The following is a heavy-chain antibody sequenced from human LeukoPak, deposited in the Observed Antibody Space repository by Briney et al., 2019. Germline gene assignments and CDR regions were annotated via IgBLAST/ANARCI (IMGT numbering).Heavy chain of an antibody. V-gene: IGHV4-38-2*01. D-gene: IGHD3-22*01. CDR3: ARGPYSYDSSGAFDI. Sequence: GSLRLSCAASGFTFSSYWMSWIRQPPGKGLEWIGSIYHSGRTFYNPSLKSRVTISVDTSKNQFSLKLTSVTAADTAVYFCARGPYSYDSSGAFDIWGQGTMVTVSS. J-gene: IGHJ3*02. CDR1: GFTFSSYW. CDR2: IYHSGRT.